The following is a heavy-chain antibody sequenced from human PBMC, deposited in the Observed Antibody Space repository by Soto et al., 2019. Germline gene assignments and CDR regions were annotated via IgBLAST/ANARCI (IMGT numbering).Heavy chain of an antibody. CDR1: GFSFSSYW. CDR2: IKQDGSEK. CDR3: AKIRSGGYYDY. J-gene: IGHJ4*02. V-gene: IGHV3-7*01. Sequence: QLVESGGGLVQPGGSLRLSCAASGFSFSSYWMTWVRQAPGKGLEWVANIKQDGSEKNYVDSVKGRFTISRDNAKNSLYLQMSSLRAEDTAVSYCAKIRSGGYYDYWGQGTLATVSS. D-gene: IGHD2-15*01.